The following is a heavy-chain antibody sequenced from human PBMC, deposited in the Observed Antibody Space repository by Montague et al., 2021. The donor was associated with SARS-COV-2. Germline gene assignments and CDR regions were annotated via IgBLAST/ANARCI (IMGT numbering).Heavy chain of an antibody. D-gene: IGHD2-15*01. Sequence: TLSLTCAVSGGSISSAGYSWSWIRQPPGKGLEWIGYIYHSGTTYYNPSLKSRVTISVDRSKNQFSVKVNSVTAADTAMYYCARGVVAAPPVVDYWGRGTLVTVSS. CDR3: ARGVVAAPPVVDY. J-gene: IGHJ4*02. CDR1: GGSISSAGYS. V-gene: IGHV4-30-2*01. CDR2: IYHSGTT.